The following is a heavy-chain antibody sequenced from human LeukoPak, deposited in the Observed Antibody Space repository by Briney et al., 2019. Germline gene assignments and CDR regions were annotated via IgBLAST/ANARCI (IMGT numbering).Heavy chain of an antibody. D-gene: IGHD6-13*01. CDR3: ARDADSSWYLHHDY. CDR2: IKQDGSEK. CDR1: GFTFSSYW. J-gene: IGHJ4*02. V-gene: IGHV3-7*01. Sequence: PGGSLRLSCAASGFTFSSYWMSWVRQAPGKGLEWVANIKQDGSEKYYVDSVKGRFTISRDNAKNSLYLQMNSLRAEDTAVYYCARDADSSWYLHHDYWGQGTLVTVSS.